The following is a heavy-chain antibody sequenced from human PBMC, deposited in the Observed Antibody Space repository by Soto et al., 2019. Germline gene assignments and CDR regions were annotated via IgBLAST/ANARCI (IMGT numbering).Heavy chain of an antibody. D-gene: IGHD3-3*01. CDR1: GFTFSDYA. Sequence: VGSLRLSCVASGFTFSDYAMGWVRQAPGKGLEWVSSIKSTGGSTYYADSVRGRFTISRDNSKNILYLQMNSLKAEDSAMYHCARDERGYRGSENYGWLDPWGQGNLVTV. J-gene: IGHJ5*02. CDR3: ARDERGYRGSENYGWLDP. V-gene: IGHV3-23*01. CDR2: IKSTGGST.